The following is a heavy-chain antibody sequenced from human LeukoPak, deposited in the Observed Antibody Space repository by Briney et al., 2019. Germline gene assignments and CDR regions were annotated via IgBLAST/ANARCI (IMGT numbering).Heavy chain of an antibody. CDR3: AGSVTSRVVLDY. CDR1: GGSISSGDYY. J-gene: IGHJ4*02. Sequence: SQTLSLTCTVSGGSISSGDYYWSWLRQHPGKGLEWIGYIYYSGSTYYNPSLKSRVAISVDTSKNQFSLKLSSVTAADTAIYYCAGSVTSRVVLDYWGQGTLVTVSS. CDR2: IYYSGST. V-gene: IGHV4-31*03. D-gene: IGHD3-10*01.